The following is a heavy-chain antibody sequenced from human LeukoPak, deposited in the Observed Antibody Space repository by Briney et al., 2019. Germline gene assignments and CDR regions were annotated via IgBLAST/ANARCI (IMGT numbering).Heavy chain of an antibody. CDR1: GGSISSGGYY. Sequence: SETLSLTCTVSGGSISSGGYYWSWIRQHPGKGLEWIGYIYYSGSTYYNPSPKSRVTISVDTSKNQFSLKLSSVTAADTAVYYCAKGHGDYFDYWGQGTLVTVSS. V-gene: IGHV4-31*03. D-gene: IGHD4-17*01. J-gene: IGHJ4*02. CDR3: AKGHGDYFDY. CDR2: IYYSGST.